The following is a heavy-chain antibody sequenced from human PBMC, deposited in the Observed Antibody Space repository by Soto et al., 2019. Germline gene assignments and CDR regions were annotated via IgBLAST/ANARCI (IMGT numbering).Heavy chain of an antibody. J-gene: IGHJ6*02. V-gene: IGHV3-21*01. CDR3: ARDFTMVRDSYGMDV. CDR2: ISSSSSYI. D-gene: IGHD3-10*01. Sequence: EVQLVESGGGLVKPGGSLRLSCAASGFTFSSYSMNWVRQAPGKGLEWVSSISSSSSYIYYADSVKGRFTISRDNAKNSLYLQMNSLRAEDTAVYYCARDFTMVRDSYGMDVWGQRTTVTVSS. CDR1: GFTFSSYS.